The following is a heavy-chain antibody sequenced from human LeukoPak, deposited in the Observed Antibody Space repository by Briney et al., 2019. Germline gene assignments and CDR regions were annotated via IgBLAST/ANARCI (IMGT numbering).Heavy chain of an antibody. CDR2: INAGNGNT. CDR3: ARDPIGSRWPYYFDY. CDR1: GYTFTTYA. V-gene: IGHV1-3*01. D-gene: IGHD6-13*01. J-gene: IGHJ4*02. Sequence: ASVKVSCKASGYTFTTYAMHWVRQAPGQRLEWMGWINAGNGNTKYSQKFQTRVTITRDTSASTAYMELSSLRSGDTAVYYCARDPIGSRWPYYFDYWGQGTLVTVSS.